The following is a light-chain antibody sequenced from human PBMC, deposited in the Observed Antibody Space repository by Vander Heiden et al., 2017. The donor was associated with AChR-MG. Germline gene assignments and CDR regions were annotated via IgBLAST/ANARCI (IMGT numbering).Light chain of an antibody. V-gene: IGLV1-47*01. CDR2: RNN. Sequence: QSVLTQPPSASGTPGQRVPISCSGSSSNIGSNYVYWYQQLPGTAPKLLIYRNNQRPSGVPDRFSGSKSGTSDSLAISGLRSEDEADYYCAAWDDSLSGVVFGGGTKLTVL. CDR1: SSNIGSNY. CDR3: AAWDDSLSGVV. J-gene: IGLJ2*01.